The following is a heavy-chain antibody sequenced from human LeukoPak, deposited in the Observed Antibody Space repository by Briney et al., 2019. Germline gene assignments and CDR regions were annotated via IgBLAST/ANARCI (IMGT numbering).Heavy chain of an antibody. CDR3: VVDVVQTTLGVY. V-gene: IGHV1-2*02. J-gene: IGHJ4*02. CDR1: GYIFTDYY. D-gene: IGHD3-16*01. Sequence: SVKVSCKASGYIFTDYYIHWVRQAPGQGLAWMGMINPDNGGTHFAQMFRGRVTMTRDTSISTAYMELRELTSDDTAVYYCVVDVVQTTLGVYWGQGALVTVSS. CDR2: INPDNGGT.